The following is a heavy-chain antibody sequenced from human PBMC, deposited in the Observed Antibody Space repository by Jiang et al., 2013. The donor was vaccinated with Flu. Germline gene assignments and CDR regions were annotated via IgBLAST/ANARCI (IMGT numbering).Heavy chain of an antibody. D-gene: IGHD1-26*01. J-gene: IGHJ4*02. CDR2: TYYRSKWYN. CDR3: AREAGSGSPTGRRPFDY. V-gene: IGHV6-1*01. CDR1: GDSVSSNTAA. Sequence: QTLSLTCAISGDSVSSNTAAWNWIRQSPSRGLEWLGRTYYRSKWYNDYAVSVTSRITINPDTSKNHFSLQLNSVTPEDTAVYYCAREAGSGSPTGRRPFDYWGQGTLVTV.